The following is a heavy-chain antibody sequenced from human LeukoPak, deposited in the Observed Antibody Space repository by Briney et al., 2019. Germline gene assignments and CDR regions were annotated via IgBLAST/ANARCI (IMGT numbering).Heavy chain of an antibody. CDR1: GGTFSSYA. J-gene: IGHJ4*02. CDR2: IIPIFGTA. Sequence: SVKVSCKASGGTFSSYAISWVRQAPGQGLEWMGGIIPIFGTANYAQKFQGRVTITTDESTSTAYMELSSLRSEDTAVYYCARGYNDILTGCYQIDYWGQGTRVTVFS. CDR3: ARGYNDILTGCYQIDY. V-gene: IGHV1-69*05. D-gene: IGHD3-9*01.